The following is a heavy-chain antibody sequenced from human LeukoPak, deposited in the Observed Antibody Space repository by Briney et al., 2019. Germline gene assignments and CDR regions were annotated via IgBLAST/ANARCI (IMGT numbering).Heavy chain of an antibody. CDR1: GGSISNYY. J-gene: IGHJ6*03. CDR3: ARDRYSSSSTGYYYYYMDV. D-gene: IGHD6-6*01. V-gene: IGHV4-59*01. Sequence: PSETLSLTCTVSGGSISNYYWSLIRQPPGKGLEWIGYIYYSGSTNYHPSLKSRVTISVDKSKNQFSLKLRSVTAADTAVYYCARDRYSSSSTGYYYYYMDVWGKGTTVTVSS. CDR2: IYYSGST.